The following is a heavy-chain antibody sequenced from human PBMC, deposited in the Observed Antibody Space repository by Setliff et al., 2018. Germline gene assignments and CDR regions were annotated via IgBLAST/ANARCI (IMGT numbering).Heavy chain of an antibody. J-gene: IGHJ4*02. Sequence: SVKVSCQFSGYTLTELSMHWVRQAPGKGLEWMGGFDPEDGETIYAQKFQGRVTMTEDTSTDTAYMELSSLRSEDTAVYYCATQPLQWELLGFDYWGQGTLVT. D-gene: IGHD1-26*01. V-gene: IGHV1-24*01. CDR1: GYTLTELS. CDR2: FDPEDGET. CDR3: ATQPLQWELLGFDY.